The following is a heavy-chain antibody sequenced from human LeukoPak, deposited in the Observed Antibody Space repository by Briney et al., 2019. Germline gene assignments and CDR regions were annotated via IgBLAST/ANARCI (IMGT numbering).Heavy chain of an antibody. Sequence: GGSLRLSCAASGFTFSTYEMNWVRQAPGKGLEWVSYISSSGSTIYYADSVKGRFTISRDNAQNSLYLQINSLRAEDTAVYYCAREKGTMIRAMAFEMWGQGTMVTVSS. J-gene: IGHJ3*02. CDR1: GFTFSTYE. CDR2: ISSSGSTI. V-gene: IGHV3-48*03. D-gene: IGHD3-10*01. CDR3: AREKGTMIRAMAFEM.